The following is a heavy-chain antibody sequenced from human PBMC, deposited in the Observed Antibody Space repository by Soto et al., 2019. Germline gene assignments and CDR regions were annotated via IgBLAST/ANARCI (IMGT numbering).Heavy chain of an antibody. CDR2: IVVGSGNT. J-gene: IGHJ3*02. CDR1: GFTFTSSA. CDR3: AADGETGASWAFDI. D-gene: IGHD7-27*01. Sequence: ASVKVSCKASGFTFTSSAVQWVRQARGQRLEWIGWIVVGSGNTNYAQKFQERVTITRDMSTSTAYMELSSLRSEDTAVYYCAADGETGASWAFDIWGQGTMVTVSS. V-gene: IGHV1-58*01.